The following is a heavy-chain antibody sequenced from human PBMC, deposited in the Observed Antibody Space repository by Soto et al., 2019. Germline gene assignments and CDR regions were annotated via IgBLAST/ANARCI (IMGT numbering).Heavy chain of an antibody. V-gene: IGHV1-3*01. D-gene: IGHD3-3*01. CDR1: GYTFSSHA. J-gene: IGHJ4*02. CDR3: ARDGARIAVFGVVYYFDY. CDR2: INAGNGDT. Sequence: QVQLVQSGAEVKKPGASVKVSCKASGYTFSSHAIHWVRQAPGQRLEWMGWINAGNGDTKYSQKFQGRVAFTRDTSASSAYMEQSTLKSEDTAVYYCARDGARIAVFGVVYYFDYWGQGTMVTVAS.